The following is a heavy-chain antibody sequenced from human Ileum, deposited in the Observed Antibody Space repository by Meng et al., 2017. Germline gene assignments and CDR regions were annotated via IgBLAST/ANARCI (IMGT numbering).Heavy chain of an antibody. CDR3: TAEDPQYYFDY. J-gene: IGHJ4*02. CDR1: GFTFAEAW. CDR2: FKSKTDGGTT. V-gene: IGHV3-15*01. Sequence: EVQLVESGGGLVKPGGSLRLSCAASGFTFAEAWMGWVRQSPGKGLEWVGRFKSKTDGGTTDYAAPVKGRFFISRDDSKDTQYLQMNSLKTEDTAVYYCTAEDPQYYFDYWGQGTLVTVSS.